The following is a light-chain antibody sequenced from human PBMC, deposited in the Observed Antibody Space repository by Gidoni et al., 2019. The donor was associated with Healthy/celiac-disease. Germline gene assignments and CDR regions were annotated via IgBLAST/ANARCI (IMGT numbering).Light chain of an antibody. Sequence: GDRVTITCRASQSISSYLNWYQQKPGKAPKLLIYAASSLQSGVPSRFSGSGSGTDFTLTISSLQPEDFATYYCQQGYSTPLTFGQXTKVEIK. CDR1: QSISSY. V-gene: IGKV1-39*01. CDR2: AAS. CDR3: QQGYSTPLT. J-gene: IGKJ1*01.